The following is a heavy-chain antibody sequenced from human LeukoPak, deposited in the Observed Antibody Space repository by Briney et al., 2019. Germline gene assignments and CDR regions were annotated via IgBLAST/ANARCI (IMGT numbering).Heavy chain of an antibody. V-gene: IGHV3-48*02. CDR2: ISSSSSTI. D-gene: IGHD1-1*01. CDR3: ARVVADGTYYFDF. CDR1: GFTFSSYS. Sequence: PGGSLRLSCAASGFTFSSYSMNWVRQAPGKGLEWVSYISSSSSTIYYADSVKGRFTISRGNAKNSLYLQMNSLRDEDTAVYYCARVVADGTYYFDFWGQGTLVTVSS. J-gene: IGHJ4*02.